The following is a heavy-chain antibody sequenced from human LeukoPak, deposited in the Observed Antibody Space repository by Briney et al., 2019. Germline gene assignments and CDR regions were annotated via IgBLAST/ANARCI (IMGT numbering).Heavy chain of an antibody. V-gene: IGHV3-66*02. Sequence: GGSLRLSCAASGFTVSSNYMSWVRQAPGKGLKWVSVIYSGGSTYYADSVKGRFTISRDNSKNTLYLQMNSLRAEDTAVYYCAREFGDGSGYLFDYWGQGTLVTVSS. D-gene: IGHD3-22*01. J-gene: IGHJ4*02. CDR3: AREFGDGSGYLFDY. CDR1: GFTVSSNY. CDR2: IYSGGST.